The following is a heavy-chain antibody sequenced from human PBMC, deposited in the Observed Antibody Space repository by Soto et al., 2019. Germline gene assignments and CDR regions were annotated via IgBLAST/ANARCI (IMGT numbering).Heavy chain of an antibody. CDR2: IWSDGSNK. CDR3: TRGDGSVPEGDY. Sequence: QVQLVESGGGVVQPGRSLRLSCAASGFTFSKYGMHWVRQAPGKGLEWVAIIWSDGSNKDYADSVKGRFTISRDNSKNTLYLQMNGLRAEDTAVYYCTRGDGSVPEGDYWGQGTLVNVSS. D-gene: IGHD6-19*01. V-gene: IGHV3-33*01. CDR1: GFTFSKYG. J-gene: IGHJ4*02.